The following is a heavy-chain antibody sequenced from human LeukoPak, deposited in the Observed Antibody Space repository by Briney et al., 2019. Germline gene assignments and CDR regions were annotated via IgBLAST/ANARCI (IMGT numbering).Heavy chain of an antibody. Sequence: ASVKVSCKASGYTFTGYHMHWVRQAPGLGLEWMGRINPNTGGTEYAQKFQGRVTMTRDTSISTAYMDLSRLRSDDTAVYYCARDYCSSTSCLFDYWGQGTLVTVSS. CDR2: INPNTGGT. CDR1: GYTFTGYH. CDR3: ARDYCSSTSCLFDY. D-gene: IGHD2-2*01. J-gene: IGHJ4*02. V-gene: IGHV1-2*06.